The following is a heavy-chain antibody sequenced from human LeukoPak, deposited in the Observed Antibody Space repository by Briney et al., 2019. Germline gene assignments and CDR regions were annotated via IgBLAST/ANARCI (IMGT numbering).Heavy chain of an antibody. J-gene: IGHJ5*02. CDR1: GGSISSYY. CDR2: IYYSGST. Sequence: SETLSLTCTVSGGSISSYYWSWIRQPPGKGLEWIGYIYYSGSTNYNPSLKSRVTISVDTSKNQFSLKLSSVTAADTAVYYCARGVRLTTTIPPGNWFDPWGQGTLVTVSS. D-gene: IGHD1-14*01. V-gene: IGHV4-59*01. CDR3: ARGVRLTTTIPPGNWFDP.